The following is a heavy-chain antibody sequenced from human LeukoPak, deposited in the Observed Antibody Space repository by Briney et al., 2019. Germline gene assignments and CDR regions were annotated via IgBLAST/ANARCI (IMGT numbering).Heavy chain of an antibody. CDR2: IYYSGST. CDR3: ARRAAYSGSLGY. CDR1: GGSISSRNYY. Sequence: SETLSLTCTVSGGSISSRNYYWGWIRQPPGKGLEWIGSIYYSGSTYYNPSLKSRVTISVDTSKNQFSLKLSSVTAADTAVYYCARRAAYSGSLGYWGQGTLVTVSS. J-gene: IGHJ4*02. D-gene: IGHD1-26*01. V-gene: IGHV4-39*01.